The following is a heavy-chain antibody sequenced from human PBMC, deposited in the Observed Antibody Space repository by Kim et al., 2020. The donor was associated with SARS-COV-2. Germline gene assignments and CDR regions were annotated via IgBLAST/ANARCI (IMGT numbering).Heavy chain of an antibody. J-gene: IGHJ3*02. D-gene: IGHD3-22*01. CDR1: GYTFTSYY. V-gene: IGHV1-46*01. CDR3: TGSGYSPLDAFNI. CDR2: INPSGGST. Sequence: ASVKVSCKASGYTFTSYYLDWVRQAPGQGLEWMGIINPSGGSTTYAQKFQGRVTMTRDTSTGTVYMELSSLTSEDTAIYYCTGSGYSPLDAFNIWGQVAMVTVSS.